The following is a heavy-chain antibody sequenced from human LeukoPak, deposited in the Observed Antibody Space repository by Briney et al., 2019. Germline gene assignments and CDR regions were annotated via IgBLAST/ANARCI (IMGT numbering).Heavy chain of an antibody. V-gene: IGHV3-11*06. CDR3: ARTPGYCSSTSCIGEYFDL. Sequence: KAGRSLRPSCAASGLTFSDYYMSRIRQAPGQGLEWVSYISSTSSYTNYADSVKGRFTISRDNAKNSLYLQMNSLRAEDTAVYYCARTPGYCSSTSCIGEYFDLWGRGTLVTVSS. CDR2: ISSTSSYT. CDR1: GLTFSDYY. J-gene: IGHJ2*01. D-gene: IGHD2-2*01.